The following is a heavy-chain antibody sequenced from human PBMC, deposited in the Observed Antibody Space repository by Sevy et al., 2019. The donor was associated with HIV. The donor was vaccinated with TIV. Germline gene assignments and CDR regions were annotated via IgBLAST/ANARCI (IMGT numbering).Heavy chain of an antibody. CDR1: GFTFSSYA. V-gene: IGHV3-30-3*01. J-gene: IGHJ4*02. D-gene: IGHD3-10*01. Sequence: GGSLRLSCAASGFTFSSYAMHWVRQAPGKGLEWVAVISYDGSNKYYADSVKGRFTISRDNSKNTLYLQMNSLRVEDTIVYYWARECQLGPSFDYWGQGTLVTVS. CDR3: ARECQLGPSFDY. CDR2: ISYDGSNK.